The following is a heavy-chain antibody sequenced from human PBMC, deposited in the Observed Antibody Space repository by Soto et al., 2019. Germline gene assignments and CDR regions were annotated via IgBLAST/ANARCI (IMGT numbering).Heavy chain of an antibody. CDR3: ARDPRWSSSSGDAFDL. CDR2: IYPGDSDT. Sequence: GESLKISCKGSGYSFTSYWIGWVRQMPGKGLEWMGIIYPGDSDTRYSPSFQGQVTISRDNSKNTLYLQMNSLRAEDTAVYYCARDPRWSSSSGDAFDLWGQGTRVTVSS. CDR1: GYSFTSYW. V-gene: IGHV5-51*01. D-gene: IGHD6-13*01. J-gene: IGHJ3*01.